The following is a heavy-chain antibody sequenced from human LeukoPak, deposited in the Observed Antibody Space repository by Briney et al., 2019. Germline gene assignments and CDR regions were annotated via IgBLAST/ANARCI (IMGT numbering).Heavy chain of an antibody. CDR2: ISSRGSSI. J-gene: IGHJ4*02. CDR1: GFTFSGYE. D-gene: IGHD3-10*01. V-gene: IGHV3-48*03. Sequence: GGSLRLSCAASGFTFSGYEMNWVRQAPGKGLEWVSYISSRGSSIFYADSVKGRFTISRDNAKNSLYLQMNSLRAEDTAVYYCASYGSVSFFEYWGQGTLVTVSS. CDR3: ASYGSVSFFEY.